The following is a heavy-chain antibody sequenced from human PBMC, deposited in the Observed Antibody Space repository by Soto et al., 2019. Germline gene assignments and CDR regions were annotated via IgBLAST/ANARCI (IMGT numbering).Heavy chain of an antibody. CDR1: GGTFSSYA. CDR3: ASGLELNYFYGMDV. Sequence: QVQLVQSGAEVKKPGSSVKVSCKASGGTFSSYAISWVRQAPGQGLEWMGGIIPIFGTADYAQKFQGTVTITADESTSTAYMELSSLRSEDTAVYYCASGLELNYFYGMDVWGQGTTVTVSS. D-gene: IGHD1-7*01. J-gene: IGHJ6*02. V-gene: IGHV1-69*12. CDR2: IIPIFGTA.